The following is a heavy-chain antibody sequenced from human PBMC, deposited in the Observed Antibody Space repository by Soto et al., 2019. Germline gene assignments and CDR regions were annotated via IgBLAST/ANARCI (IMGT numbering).Heavy chain of an antibody. Sequence: GGSLRLSCAASGFTFSSYGMHWVRQAPGKGLEWVAVISYDGSNKYYADSVKGRFTISRDNSKNTLYLQMNSLRAEDTAVYYCAKLSGYEGYYYYGMDVWGQGTTVTVSS. CDR2: ISYDGSNK. D-gene: IGHD5-12*01. V-gene: IGHV3-30*18. J-gene: IGHJ6*02. CDR1: GFTFSSYG. CDR3: AKLSGYEGYYYYGMDV.